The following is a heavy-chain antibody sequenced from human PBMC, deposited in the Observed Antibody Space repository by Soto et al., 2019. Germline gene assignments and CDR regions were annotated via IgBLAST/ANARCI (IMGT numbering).Heavy chain of an antibody. J-gene: IGHJ4*02. Sequence: QVQLVQSGAEVKKPGASVKVSCKASGYTFTIYAIHWLRQAPGHRLEWMGWINTGYGNTKYSQKFQGRVTITRDTSASTAYMELSSLRSKDTAVYYCARCDYGIDYWGQGTRVTVSA. CDR1: GYTFTIYA. D-gene: IGHD4-17*01. V-gene: IGHV1-3*04. CDR3: ARCDYGIDY. CDR2: INTGYGNT.